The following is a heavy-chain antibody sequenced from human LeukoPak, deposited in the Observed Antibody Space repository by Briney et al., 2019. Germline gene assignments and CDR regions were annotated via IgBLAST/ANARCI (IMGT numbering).Heavy chain of an antibody. CDR3: VGDISGYYFDY. CDR1: GFTFSDYH. CDR2: ISGSSIYT. V-gene: IGHV3-11*05. D-gene: IGHD3-22*01. J-gene: IGHJ4*02. Sequence: GGSLRLSCAASGFTFSDYHMTWIRQAPGKGLEWVSYISGSSIYTRYADSVKGRFTISRDNAKNSLYLQMNSLRAEDTALYYCVGDISGYYFDYWGQGTLVTVSS.